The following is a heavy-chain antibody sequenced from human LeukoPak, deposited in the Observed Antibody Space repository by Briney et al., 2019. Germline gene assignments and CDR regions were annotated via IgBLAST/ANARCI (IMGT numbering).Heavy chain of an antibody. D-gene: IGHD6-19*01. CDR3: ARARHMQWLMTDY. V-gene: IGHV3-21*01. J-gene: IGHJ4*02. CDR1: GFTFSSYS. CDR2: ISSSSSYI. Sequence: GGSLRLSCAASGFTFSSYSMNWVRQAPGKGLEWVSSISSSSSYIYYADSVKGRFTISRDNAKNSLYLQMSSLRAEDTAVYYCARARHMQWLMTDYWGQGTLVTVSS.